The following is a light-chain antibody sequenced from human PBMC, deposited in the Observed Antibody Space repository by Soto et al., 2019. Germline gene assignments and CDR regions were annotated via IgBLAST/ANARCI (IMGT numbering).Light chain of an antibody. CDR1: PTVSSN. CDR3: QQYNNWPLT. Sequence: EEVMTQAPGSLSMNPGERATLSCRASPTVSSNLAWYQQKPGQTPRLLIYGASTRAPGIPARFSGSGSGTDFTLTISSLQSEDFAVYYCQQYNNWPLTFGGGTKVDIK. V-gene: IGKV3-15*01. CDR2: GAS. J-gene: IGKJ4*01.